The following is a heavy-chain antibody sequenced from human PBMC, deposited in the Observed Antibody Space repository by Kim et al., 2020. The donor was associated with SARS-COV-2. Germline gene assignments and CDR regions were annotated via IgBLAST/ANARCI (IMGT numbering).Heavy chain of an antibody. CDR3: ARDRVAWHDDSNLIDP. J-gene: IGHJ5*02. Sequence: RKSRGTISGDTSKNQFSLKLSSVTAADTAVYYCARDRVAWHDDSNLIDPWGQGTLVTVSS. V-gene: IGHV4-59*01. D-gene: IGHD3-22*01.